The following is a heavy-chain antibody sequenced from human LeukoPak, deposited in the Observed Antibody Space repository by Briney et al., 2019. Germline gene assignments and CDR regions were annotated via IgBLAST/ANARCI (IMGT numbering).Heavy chain of an antibody. CDR2: ISAYNGNT. D-gene: IGHD3-16*02. J-gene: IGHJ4*02. V-gene: IGHV1-18*01. CDR1: GYTFTSYG. Sequence: ALVKVSCKASGYTFTSYGISWVRQAPGQGLEWMGWISAYNGNTNYAQKLQGRVTMTTDTSTSTAYMELRSLRSDDTAVYYCARDRRYDYVWGSYRYNLPRLDYWGQGTLVTVST. CDR3: ARDRRYDYVWGSYRYNLPRLDY.